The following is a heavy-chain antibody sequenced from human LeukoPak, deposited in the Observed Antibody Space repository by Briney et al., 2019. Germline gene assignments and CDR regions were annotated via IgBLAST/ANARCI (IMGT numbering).Heavy chain of an antibody. Sequence: GESLKISCRGSGYSFTSYWIGWLRQMPGKGLEWMGIIYPGDSHTRYSPSFQGQVTISAGKSISTAYLQWSSLKASDTAMYYCATRDGGRGFDIWGQGTMVTVSS. CDR3: ATRDGGRGFDI. V-gene: IGHV5-51*01. CDR2: IYPGDSHT. D-gene: IGHD5-24*01. J-gene: IGHJ3*02. CDR1: GYSFTSYW.